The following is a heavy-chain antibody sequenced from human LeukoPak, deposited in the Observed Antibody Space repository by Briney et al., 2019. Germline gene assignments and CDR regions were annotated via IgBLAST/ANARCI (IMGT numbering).Heavy chain of an antibody. CDR1: GGSLSGYY. CDR2: INHSGTT. V-gene: IGHV4-34*01. J-gene: IGHJ4*02. CDR3: ARVQAGVGPGH. Sequence: SETLSLTCVVYGGSLSGYYWSWIRQPPGKGLEWIGEINHSGTTTYNPSLEGRVTISVDTSKNQFSLKLTSVTAAGTAVYYCARVQAGVGPGHWGQGTLVTVSS. D-gene: IGHD1-26*01.